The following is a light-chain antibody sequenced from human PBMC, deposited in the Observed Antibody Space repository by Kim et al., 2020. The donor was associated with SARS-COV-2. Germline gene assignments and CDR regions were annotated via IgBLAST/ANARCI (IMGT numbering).Light chain of an antibody. Sequence: SGKLTCTLSSGNSNYAIAWHQQQPEKGPRFLMKVNSDGSHNKGDGIPDRFSGSSSGAERYLTISRLQSEDEADYYCQTWGTGNWVFGGGTKLTVL. J-gene: IGLJ3*02. CDR1: SGNSNYA. V-gene: IGLV4-69*01. CDR2: VNSDGSH. CDR3: QTWGTGNWV.